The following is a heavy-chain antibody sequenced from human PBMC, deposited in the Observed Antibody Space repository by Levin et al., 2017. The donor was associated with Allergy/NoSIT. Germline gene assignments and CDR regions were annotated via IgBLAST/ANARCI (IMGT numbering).Heavy chain of an antibody. J-gene: IGHJ4*02. CDR2: IYSSGTT. Sequence: SETLSLTCTVSGGSISNYYWSWIRQPAGKGLEWIGRIYSSGTTNYNPSLKSRVTMSVDTSKNQFSLKLSSVTAADTAMYYCARGHCSSNVCYPTDYWGQGTLVTVSS. CDR1: GGSISNYY. V-gene: IGHV4-4*07. D-gene: IGHD2-2*01. CDR3: ARGHCSSNVCYPTDY.